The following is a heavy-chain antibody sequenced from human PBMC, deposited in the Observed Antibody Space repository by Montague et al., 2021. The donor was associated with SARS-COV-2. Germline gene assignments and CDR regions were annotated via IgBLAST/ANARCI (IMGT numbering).Heavy chain of an antibody. CDR2: TYYRSRWSN. D-gene: IGHD1-26*01. Sequence: CAISGDSVSSNSATWHWIRQSPSRGLEWLGRTYYRSRWSNDYAVSVRSRIIINPDTSTNQFSLQLSSVTPEDTGVYFCARERWAVGVSFDYWGQGTLVTVSS. V-gene: IGHV6-1*01. CDR3: ARERWAVGVSFDY. J-gene: IGHJ4*02. CDR1: GDSVSSNSAT.